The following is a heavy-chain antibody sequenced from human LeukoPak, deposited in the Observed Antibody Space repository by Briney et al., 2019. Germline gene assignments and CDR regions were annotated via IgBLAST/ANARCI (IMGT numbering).Heavy chain of an antibody. CDR2: IYPGDSDT. Sequence: GESLKISCKGPGYRFTSYWIGWVRQMPGKGLEWMGIIYPGDSDTRYSPSFQGQVTISADRSISIAYLQWSSLKASDTAMYYCARSYDSSGLFDYWGQGTLVTVSS. CDR3: ARSYDSSGLFDY. V-gene: IGHV5-51*01. CDR1: GYRFTSYW. J-gene: IGHJ4*02. D-gene: IGHD3-22*01.